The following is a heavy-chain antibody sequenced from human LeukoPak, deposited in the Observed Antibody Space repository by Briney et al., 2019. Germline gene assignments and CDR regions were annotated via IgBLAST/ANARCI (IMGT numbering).Heavy chain of an antibody. CDR1: RFTLSSYW. V-gene: IGHV3-7*05. Sequence: QPGGSLRLSCAASRFTLSSYWMTWVRQAPGKGLEWVANIKKDGSETYYVDSVKGRFTISRDNAENSLYLQMNSLRAEDTAVYYCARGQQWLDPWLDPWGQGTLVTVSS. CDR2: IKKDGSET. J-gene: IGHJ5*02. CDR3: ARGQQWLDPWLDP. D-gene: IGHD6-19*01.